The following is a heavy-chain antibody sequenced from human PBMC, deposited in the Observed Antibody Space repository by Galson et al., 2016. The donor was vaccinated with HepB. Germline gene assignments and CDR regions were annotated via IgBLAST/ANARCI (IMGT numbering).Heavy chain of an antibody. V-gene: IGHV4-4*02. CDR3: ARVSGVHYYFDY. CDR2: IYHSGST. D-gene: IGHD7-27*01. CDR1: GGSISSSNW. Sequence: SETLSLTCAVSGGSISSSNWWRWVRQPPGKGLEWIGDIYHSGSTNYNPSLKSRVTISVDKSKNQFSLKLSSVTAADTAVDYCARVSGVHYYFDYWGQGTLVTGSS. J-gene: IGHJ4*02.